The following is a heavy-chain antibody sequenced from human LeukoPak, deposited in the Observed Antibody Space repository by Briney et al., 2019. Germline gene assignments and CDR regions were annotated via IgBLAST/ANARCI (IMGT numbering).Heavy chain of an antibody. CDR1: GYTLTELS. CDR3: ATALPRGYDFWSALYRVAFDI. V-gene: IGHV1-24*01. CDR2: FDPEDGET. Sequence: GASVTVSCKVSGYTLTELSMYRVRQAPRNRIEWMGGFDPEDGETVYAQKSQGRVTRTEDTSTDTAYMELSSLRSDDTAVYYCATALPRGYDFWSALYRVAFDIWGQGTMVTVSS. D-gene: IGHD3-3*01. J-gene: IGHJ3*02.